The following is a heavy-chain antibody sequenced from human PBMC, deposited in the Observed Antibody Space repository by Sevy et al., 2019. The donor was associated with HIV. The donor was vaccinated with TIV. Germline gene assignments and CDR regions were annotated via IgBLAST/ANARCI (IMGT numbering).Heavy chain of an antibody. D-gene: IGHD6-13*01. CDR1: GFTFSSYW. CDR2: INGDGSYT. Sequence: GGSLRLSCAPSGFTFSSYWMHWVRQAPGKGLVWVSRINGDGSYTSYADSVKGRFTISRDNAKNTLYLQMNSLRAEDTAVYYCARVGIAAAGDYYYYMDVWGKGTTVTVSS. V-gene: IGHV3-74*01. J-gene: IGHJ6*03. CDR3: ARVGIAAAGDYYYYMDV.